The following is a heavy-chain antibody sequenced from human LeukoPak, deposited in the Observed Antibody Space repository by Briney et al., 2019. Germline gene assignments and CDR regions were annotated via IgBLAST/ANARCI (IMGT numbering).Heavy chain of an antibody. Sequence: SETLSLTCTVSGGSISSGYYWGWIRQPPGKGLEWIGSIYHSGSTYYNPSLKSRVTISVDTSKNQFSLKLSSVTAADTAVYYCARDSSSWYRLHQIFDYWGQGTLVTVSS. CDR2: IYHSGST. CDR3: ARDSSSWYRLHQIFDY. J-gene: IGHJ4*02. CDR1: GGSISSGYY. D-gene: IGHD6-13*01. V-gene: IGHV4-38-2*02.